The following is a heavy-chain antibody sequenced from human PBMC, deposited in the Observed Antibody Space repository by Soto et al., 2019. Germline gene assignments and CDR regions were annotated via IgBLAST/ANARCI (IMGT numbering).Heavy chain of an antibody. D-gene: IGHD4-17*01. J-gene: IGHJ3*02. V-gene: IGHV1-69*02. Sequence: QVQLVQSGAEVKKPGSSVKVSCKASGGTFSSYTISWVRQAPGQGLELMGRIIPILGIANYAQKFQGRVTITADKSTSTAYMELSSLRSEDTPLYYFANLVRLRYEAFDMGGQGTMDTVSS. CDR2: IIPILGIA. CDR3: ANLVRLRYEAFDM. CDR1: GGTFSSYT.